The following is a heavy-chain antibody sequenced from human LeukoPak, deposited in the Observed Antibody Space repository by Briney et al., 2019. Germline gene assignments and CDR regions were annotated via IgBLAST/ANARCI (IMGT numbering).Heavy chain of an antibody. J-gene: IGHJ5*02. Sequence: GASVKVSCKASAYTFTSYYMHWVRQAPGQVLEWMGIINPSGGSTSYAQKFQGGVTMTRDTSTSTVYMELSSLRSEDTAVYYCARGPITFGGVIVTSSFDPWGQGTLVTVSS. CDR3: ARGPITFGGVIVTSSFDP. CDR1: AYTFTSYY. D-gene: IGHD3-16*02. V-gene: IGHV1-46*01. CDR2: INPSGGST.